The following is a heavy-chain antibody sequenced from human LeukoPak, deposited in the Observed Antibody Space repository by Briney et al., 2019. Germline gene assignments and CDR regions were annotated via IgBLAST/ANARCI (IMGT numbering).Heavy chain of an antibody. J-gene: IGHJ4*02. V-gene: IGHV4-39*01. D-gene: IGHD3-22*01. CDR1: GVSISSGSNY. CDR3: ARQIKDSSGYYTDY. CDR2: IYSSGST. Sequence: SETLSLACSVSGVSISSGSNYWGWIRQAPGKTLEWFGSIYSSGSTYYNPSLKSRVTISVDTSKNQFSLKLSSVTAADTAVYYCARQIKDSSGYYTDYWGQGTLVTVSS.